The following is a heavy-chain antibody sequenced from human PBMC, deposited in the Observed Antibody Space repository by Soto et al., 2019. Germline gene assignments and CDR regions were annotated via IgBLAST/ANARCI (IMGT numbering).Heavy chain of an antibody. D-gene: IGHD4-17*01. CDR1: GGSIISGGYY. CDR2: IYNSRSG. J-gene: IGHJ6*03. CDR3: ARDSVTTSGGRPVDYYSYMAV. Sequence: QLQLQESGPGLVKPSQTRSLTCTVSGGSIISGGYYWTWIRQHPGKGLEWIGYIYNSRSGYYNPSLKSRVTRSVDTSKNQFSLDLSSVTAADTAVYYCARDSVTTSGGRPVDYYSYMAVWGKGTTVTVSS. V-gene: IGHV4-31*03.